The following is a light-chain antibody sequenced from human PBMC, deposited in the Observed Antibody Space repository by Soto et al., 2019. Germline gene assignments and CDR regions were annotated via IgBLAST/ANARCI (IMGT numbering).Light chain of an antibody. CDR2: WAS. V-gene: IGKV4-1*01. J-gene: IGKJ1*01. Sequence: DIVMTQSPDSLAVSLGERATINCKSNQSVLYSSNNKNHVVWYQQLSRDPHLLISWASTRESGVPDRFSGSGSGTDFTLTISSLQAEDVAVYYCQQYFTAPWTFGQGTKVDIK. CDR3: QQYFTAPWT. CDR1: QSVLYSSNNKNH.